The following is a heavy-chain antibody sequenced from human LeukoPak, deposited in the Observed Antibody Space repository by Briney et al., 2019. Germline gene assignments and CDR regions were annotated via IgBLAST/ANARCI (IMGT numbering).Heavy chain of an antibody. CDR3: ARASLHHRRITIFGVEPPGNWFEP. J-gene: IGHJ5*02. CDR1: GFTFSSYA. Sequence: GGSLRLSCAASGFTFSSYAMSWVRQAPGKGLEWVSVIYSGGSTYYADSVKGRFTISRDNSKNTLYLQMNSLRAEDTAVYYCARASLHHRRITIFGVEPPGNWFEPWGQGTLVTVSS. D-gene: IGHD3-3*01. CDR2: IYSGGST. V-gene: IGHV3-66*02.